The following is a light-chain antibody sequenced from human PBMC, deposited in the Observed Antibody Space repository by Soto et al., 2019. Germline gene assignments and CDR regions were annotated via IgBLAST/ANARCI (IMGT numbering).Light chain of an antibody. Sequence: AIPLTQSPSSLSASVGDRVTITCRASQGISSALAWYQQKPGKAPKLLIYDASSLESGVPSRFSGSGSGTDFTLTISSLQPEDFATYYCQQFNSYHITFGQGTRLEIK. CDR1: QGISSA. J-gene: IGKJ5*01. CDR2: DAS. CDR3: QQFNSYHIT. V-gene: IGKV1-13*02.